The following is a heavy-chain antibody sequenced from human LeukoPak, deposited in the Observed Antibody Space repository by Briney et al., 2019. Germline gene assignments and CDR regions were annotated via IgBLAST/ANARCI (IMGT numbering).Heavy chain of an antibody. D-gene: IGHD3-10*01. CDR1: GFTFSSYS. V-gene: IGHV3-48*01. Sequence: GGSLRLSCAASGFTFSSYSMNWVRQAPGKGLEWVSYISRSSGTIYYADSVKGRFTISRDNAKNSLYLQMNSLRAEDTAVYYCARPSVVLWFGELLSLGAFDIWGQGTMVTVSS. J-gene: IGHJ3*02. CDR2: ISRSSGTI. CDR3: ARPSVVLWFGELLSLGAFDI.